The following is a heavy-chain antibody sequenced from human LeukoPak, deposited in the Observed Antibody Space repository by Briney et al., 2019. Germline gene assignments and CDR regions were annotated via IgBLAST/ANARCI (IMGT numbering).Heavy chain of an antibody. V-gene: IGHV1-18*01. J-gene: IGHJ3*02. CDR1: GYTFTSHG. Sequence: GASVKVSCKASGYTFTSHGISWVRQAPGQGPEWMGWISTYNGNKNYAQKFQDRVTMTTDTSTSTAYMDLRSLRSDDTAVYYCARGWDIVVLPGSKIYAFDSWGQGTMVTVSS. CDR3: ARGWDIVVLPGSKIYAFDS. D-gene: IGHD2-2*01. CDR2: ISTYNGNK.